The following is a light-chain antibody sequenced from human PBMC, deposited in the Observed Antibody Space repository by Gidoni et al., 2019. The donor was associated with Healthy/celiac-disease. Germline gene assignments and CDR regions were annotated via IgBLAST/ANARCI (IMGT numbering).Light chain of an antibody. CDR3: QQSYITPWT. J-gene: IGKJ1*01. V-gene: IGKV1-39*01. CDR2: AAS. Sequence: DIQMTQSPSSLSASVGDRVTITCRASQSISSYLNWYQQKPGKAPKVLIYAASSLQSGVPSRFSGSGSGTDFTLTISSLQPDDFATYYCQQSYITPWTFGQGTKVEIK. CDR1: QSISSY.